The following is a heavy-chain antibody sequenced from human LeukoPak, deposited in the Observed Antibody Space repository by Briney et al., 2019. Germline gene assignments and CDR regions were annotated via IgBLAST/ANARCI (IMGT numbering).Heavy chain of an antibody. CDR3: ARHKVHGQAVIVVVPSPDWFFDL. J-gene: IGHJ2*01. V-gene: IGHV4-39*01. CDR1: GDSISTRDYY. Sequence: PSETLSLTCTVSGDSISTRDYYWGWIRQPPGKELEWIGSIYYSGRTYYKSSLKSRVTMSVDTSMNQFSLRLTSVTAADTALYYCARHKVHGQAVIVVVPSPDWFFDLWGRGTLVAVSS. D-gene: IGHD3-22*01. CDR2: IYYSGRT.